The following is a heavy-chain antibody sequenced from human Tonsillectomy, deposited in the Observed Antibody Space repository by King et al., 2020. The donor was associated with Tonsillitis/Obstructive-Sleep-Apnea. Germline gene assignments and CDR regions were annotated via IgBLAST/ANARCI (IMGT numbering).Heavy chain of an antibody. V-gene: IGHV4-61*01. Sequence: QLQESGPGLVKPSETLSLTCTVSGGSVSSGSYYWSWIRQPPGKGLEWIGYIYYSGSTNYNPSLKSRVTISVDTSKNQFSLKLSSVTAADTAVYYCARGGFQKVYFDSWGQGPLVPVS. CDR3: ARGGFQKVYFDS. D-gene: IGHD3-10*01. CDR2: IYYSGST. J-gene: IGHJ4*02. CDR1: GGSVSSGSYY.